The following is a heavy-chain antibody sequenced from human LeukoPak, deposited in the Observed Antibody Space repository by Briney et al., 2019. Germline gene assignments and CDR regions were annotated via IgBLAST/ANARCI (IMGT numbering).Heavy chain of an antibody. CDR1: GYTFTSYG. J-gene: IGHJ6*03. Sequence: ASVKVSCKASGYTFTSYGISWVRQAPGQGLEWMGWMNPNSGNTGYAQKFQGRVTITRNTSISTAYMELSSLRSEGTAVYYCARVNYYYYMDVWGKGTTVTVSS. CDR3: ARVNYYYYMDV. V-gene: IGHV1-8*03. CDR2: MNPNSGNT.